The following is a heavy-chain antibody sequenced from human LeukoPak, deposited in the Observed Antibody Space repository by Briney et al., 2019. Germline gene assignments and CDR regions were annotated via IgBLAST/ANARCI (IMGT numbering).Heavy chain of an antibody. CDR1: GFTFGSHW. CDR2: IKQGGIEK. J-gene: IGHJ4*02. D-gene: IGHD4-17*01. CDR3: ARGPSYGDRVDYLGS. Sequence: GGSLRLSCAASGFTFGSHWMTWVRQAPGKGLGWVASIKQGGIEKYYVDSVKGRFTVSRDNAKNSVSLQMNSLSADDTAIYYCARGPSYGDRVDYLGSWGQGTKVTVSS. V-gene: IGHV3-7*01.